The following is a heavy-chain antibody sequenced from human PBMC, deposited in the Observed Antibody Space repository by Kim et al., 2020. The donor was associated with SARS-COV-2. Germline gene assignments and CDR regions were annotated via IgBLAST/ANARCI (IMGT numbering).Heavy chain of an antibody. CDR1: GFTFSSYE. CDR2: ISSSGSTI. CDR3: ARDTGIWSSHGMDV. D-gene: IGHD2-15*01. J-gene: IGHJ6*02. Sequence: GGSLRLSCAASGFTFSSYEMNWVRQAPGKGLEWVSYISSSGSTIYYADSVKGRFTISRDNAKNSLYLQMNSLRAEDTAVYYCARDTGIWSSHGMDVWGQGTTVTVSS. V-gene: IGHV3-48*03.